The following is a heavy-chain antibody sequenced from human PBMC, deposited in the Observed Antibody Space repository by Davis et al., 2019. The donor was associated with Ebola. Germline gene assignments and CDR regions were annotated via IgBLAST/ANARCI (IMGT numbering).Heavy chain of an antibody. J-gene: IGHJ6*02. CDR3: ASERVVTIAAAGTPYYYGMDV. CDR2: ISAYNGNT. CDR1: GYTFTSYG. D-gene: IGHD6-13*01. Sequence: AASVKVSCKASGYTFTSYGISWVRQAPGQGLEWMGWISAYNGNTNYAQKFQGRVTMTRDTSTSTVYMELSSLRSEDTAVYYCASERVVTIAAAGTPYYYGMDVWGQGTTVTVSS. V-gene: IGHV1-18*01.